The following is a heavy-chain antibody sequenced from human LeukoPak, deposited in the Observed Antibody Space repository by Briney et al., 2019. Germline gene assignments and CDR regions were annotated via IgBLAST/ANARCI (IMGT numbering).Heavy chain of an antibody. CDR2: ISAYNGNT. CDR1: GYTFTSYG. Sequence: ASVKVSCKASGYTFTSYGISWVRQAPGQGFEWMGWISAYNGNTNYAQKLQGRVTMTTDTSTSTAHMELRSLRSDDTAVYYCARDEINMVRGVFPGYWGQGTLVTVSS. CDR3: ARDEINMVRGVFPGY. V-gene: IGHV1-18*01. D-gene: IGHD3-10*01. J-gene: IGHJ4*02.